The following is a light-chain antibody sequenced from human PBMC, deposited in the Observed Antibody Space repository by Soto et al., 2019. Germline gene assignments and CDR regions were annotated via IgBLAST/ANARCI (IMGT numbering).Light chain of an antibody. Sequence: QSAPTQPPSVSGSPGQSVTISCTGTSSDVGSYNRVSWYQQPPGTAPKLMIYEVSNRPSGVPDRFSGSKSGNTASLTISGLQAEDEADYYCSSYTSSSTYVFGTGTKVTVL. V-gene: IGLV2-18*02. J-gene: IGLJ1*01. CDR2: EVS. CDR3: SSYTSSSTYV. CDR1: SSDVGSYNR.